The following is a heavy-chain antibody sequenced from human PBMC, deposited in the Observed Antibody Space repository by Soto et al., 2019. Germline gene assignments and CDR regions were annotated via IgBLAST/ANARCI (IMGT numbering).Heavy chain of an antibody. J-gene: IGHJ6*02. CDR1: GFTFSSYT. Sequence: PGGSLRLSCAASGFTFSSYTMNWVRQAPGKGLEWVSSISGSSTYIYYADSMKGRFTISRDNAKNSLYLQMNSLRAEDTALYYCARFPATGYDYVWGRHMPSDYYALDVWGQGTTVTVSS. D-gene: IGHD3-16*01. CDR2: ISGSSTYI. V-gene: IGHV3-21*01. CDR3: ARFPATGYDYVWGRHMPSDYYALDV.